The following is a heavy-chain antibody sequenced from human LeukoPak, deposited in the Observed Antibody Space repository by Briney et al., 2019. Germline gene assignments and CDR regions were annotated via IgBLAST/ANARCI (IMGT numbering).Heavy chain of an antibody. V-gene: IGHV1-69*05. CDR3: ARGGYCSGGSCYAVY. J-gene: IGHJ4*02. D-gene: IGHD2-15*01. CDR2: IIPIFGTA. CDR1: GGTFSSYA. Sequence: AASVKVSCKASGGTFSSYAICWVRQAPGQGLEWMGGIIPIFGTANYAQKFQGRGTITTDESTSTAYMELSSLRSEDTAVYYCARGGYCSGGSCYAVYWGQGTLVTVSS.